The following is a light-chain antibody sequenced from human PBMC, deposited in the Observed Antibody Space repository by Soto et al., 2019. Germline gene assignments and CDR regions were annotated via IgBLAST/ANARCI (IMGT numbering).Light chain of an antibody. Sequence: DIQMTQSPSSLSASVGDRVTITCQASQDISNFLNWYQQKPGKAPKLLIYDASNLETGVPSRFSGSGSGTDFTVTISSLPPEDIATYYCQQYESLLTFGGGTKVEIK. V-gene: IGKV1-33*01. CDR1: QDISNF. CDR3: QQYESLLT. J-gene: IGKJ4*01. CDR2: DAS.